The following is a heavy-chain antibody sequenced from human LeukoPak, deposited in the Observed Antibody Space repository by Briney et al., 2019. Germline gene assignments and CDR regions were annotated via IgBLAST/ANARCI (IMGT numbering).Heavy chain of an antibody. Sequence: GGSLRLSCAASGFTFSDYYMSWIRQAPGKWLEWVSYISSSGGSTNYADSVKGRFAISRDNAKNSLYLQVSSLRAEDTAVYYCARLGFSTGGTCFKYFHLWGQGTLVTVSS. J-gene: IGHJ1*01. CDR1: GFTFSDYY. D-gene: IGHD2-8*02. V-gene: IGHV3-11*06. CDR3: ARLGFSTGGTCFKYFHL. CDR2: ISSSGGST.